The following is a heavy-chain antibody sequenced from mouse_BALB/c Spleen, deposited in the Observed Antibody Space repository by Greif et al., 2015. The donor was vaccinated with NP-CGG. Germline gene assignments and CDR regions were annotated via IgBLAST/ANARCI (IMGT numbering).Heavy chain of an antibody. CDR3: ATLFAWFAY. Sequence: VKLVESGPGLVAPSQSLSITCTVSRFSLTSYGVHWVRQPPGKGLEWLGVIWAGGSTNYNSALMSRLSISKDNSKSQVFLKMNSLQTDDTAMYYCATLFAWFAYWGQGTLVTVSA. CDR1: RFSLTSYG. CDR2: IWAGGST. J-gene: IGHJ3*01. V-gene: IGHV2-9*02.